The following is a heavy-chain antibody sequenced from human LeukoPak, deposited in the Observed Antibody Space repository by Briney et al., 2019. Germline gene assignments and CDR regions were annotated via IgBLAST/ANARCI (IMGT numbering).Heavy chain of an antibody. Sequence: GGSLRLSCAASGFTFSYYAMHWVRQAPGKGLEYVSAISSDGGSTYYANSVKGRFTISRDNSKNILYLQMGSLRAEDMAVYYCTRWVSTSYDAFDIWGQGTMVTVSS. CDR1: GFTFSYYA. CDR2: ISSDGGST. V-gene: IGHV3-64*01. D-gene: IGHD6-6*01. CDR3: TRWVSTSYDAFDI. J-gene: IGHJ3*02.